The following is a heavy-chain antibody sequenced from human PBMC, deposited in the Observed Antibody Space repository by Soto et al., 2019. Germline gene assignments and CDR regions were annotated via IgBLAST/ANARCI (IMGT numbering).Heavy chain of an antibody. CDR3: ATQYVDTAMVDAFDI. Sequence: GGSLRLSCAASVFTFSSYSMNWVRQAPGKGLEWVSYISSSSSTIYYADSVKGRFTISRDNAKNSLYLQMNSLRDEDTAVYYCATQYVDTAMVDAFDIWGQGTMVTVSS. D-gene: IGHD5-18*01. J-gene: IGHJ3*02. CDR2: ISSSSSTI. V-gene: IGHV3-48*02. CDR1: VFTFSSYS.